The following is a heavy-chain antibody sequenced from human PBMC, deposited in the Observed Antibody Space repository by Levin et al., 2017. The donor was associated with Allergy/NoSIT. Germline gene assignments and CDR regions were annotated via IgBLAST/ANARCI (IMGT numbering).Heavy chain of an antibody. CDR1: GGSISSSSYY. CDR2: IYYSGST. J-gene: IGHJ4*02. D-gene: IGHD1-26*01. CDR3: ARSGDGSYYERAFDY. V-gene: IGHV4-39*01. Sequence: GSLRLSCTVSGGSISSSSYYWGWIRQPPGKGLEWIGSIYYSGSTSYNPSLKSRVTISVDTSKNQFSLKLSSVTATDTAVYYCARSGDGSYYERAFDYWGQGTLVTVSS.